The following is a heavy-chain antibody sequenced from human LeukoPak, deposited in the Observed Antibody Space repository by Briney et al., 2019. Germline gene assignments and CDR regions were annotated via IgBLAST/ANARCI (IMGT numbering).Heavy chain of an antibody. CDR3: ARAIVGATRGFDY. D-gene: IGHD1-26*01. J-gene: IGHJ4*02. Sequence: GGSPRLSCAASGFTFSDHYMDWVRQAPGKGLEWVGRTRNKANSYTTEYAASVKGRFTISRDDSKNSLYLQMNSLKTEDTAVYYCARAIVGATRGFDYWGQGTLVTVSS. CDR1: GFTFSDHY. CDR2: TRNKANSYTT. V-gene: IGHV3-72*01.